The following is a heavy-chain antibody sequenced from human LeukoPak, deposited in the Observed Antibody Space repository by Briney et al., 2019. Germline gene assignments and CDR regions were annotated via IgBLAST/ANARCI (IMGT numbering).Heavy chain of an antibody. CDR2: ISGSGGSM. CDR1: GFTFSSYA. D-gene: IGHD3-22*01. V-gene: IGHV3-23*01. J-gene: IGHJ4*02. CDR3: TKGQRANSGYFYFDY. Sequence: GGSLRLSCAASGFTFSSYAMRWVRQVPGKGLEWVSAISGSGGSMYYADSVKGRFTISRDNSIDTVYLQMNSLRAEDTAIYYCTKGQRANSGYFYFDYWGQGTLVTVSS.